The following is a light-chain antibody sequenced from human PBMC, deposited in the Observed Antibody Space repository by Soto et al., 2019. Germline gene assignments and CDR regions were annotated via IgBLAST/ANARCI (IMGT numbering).Light chain of an antibody. J-gene: IGKJ4*01. Sequence: EIVMTQSPATLSVSPGERATLSCRASQSVSSSYLAWYQQKPGQAPRLLINGAPSRATGIPDRFSGSGSAPDFTLTISRLEPEDFAVYYCQQYSSSPLTFGGGNKVDIK. CDR3: QQYSSSPLT. CDR1: QSVSSSY. CDR2: GAP. V-gene: IGKV3-20*01.